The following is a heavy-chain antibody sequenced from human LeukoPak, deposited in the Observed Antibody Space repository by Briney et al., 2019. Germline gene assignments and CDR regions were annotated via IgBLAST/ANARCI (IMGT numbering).Heavy chain of an antibody. J-gene: IGHJ4*02. CDR3: ARVEYSSSPPFDY. V-gene: IGHV3-23*01. CDR1: GFTFSSYA. Sequence: GGSLRLSCAASGFTFSSYAMSWVRQAPGKGLEWVSAISGMVGNTYYADSVKGRFTISRDNSKNTLSLQMNSLRAEDTAVYYCARVEYSSSPPFDYWGQGTLVTVSS. CDR2: ISGMVGNT. D-gene: IGHD6-6*01.